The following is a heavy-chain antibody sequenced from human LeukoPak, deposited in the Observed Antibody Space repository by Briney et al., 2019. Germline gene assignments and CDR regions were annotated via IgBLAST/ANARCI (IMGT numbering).Heavy chain of an antibody. CDR3: AREVVATTTFDY. CDR2: IYYSGST. J-gene: IGHJ4*02. V-gene: IGHV4-31*03. D-gene: IGHD5-12*01. Sequence: SETLSLTCTVSGGSISSGGYYWSWIRQHPGKGLEWIGYIYYSGSTYYNPSLKSRVTISVDTSKNQFSLKLSSVTAAETAVYYCAREVVATTTFDYWGQGTLVTVYS. CDR1: GGSISSGGYY.